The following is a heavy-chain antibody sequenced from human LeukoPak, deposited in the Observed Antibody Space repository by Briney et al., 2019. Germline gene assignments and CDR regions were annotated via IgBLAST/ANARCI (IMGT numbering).Heavy chain of an antibody. D-gene: IGHD4-11*01. CDR3: ARDEDYKIDY. V-gene: IGHV1-18*04. CDR2: ISTYNGDT. Sequence: VASVKVSCKASGYTFTGYYMHWVRQAPGQGLEWMAWISTYNGDTKYAQKFQGRVTMTTDTSTSTADMELRSLRSDDTAVYYCARDEDYKIDYWGLGTLVTVSS. CDR1: GYTFTGYY. J-gene: IGHJ4*02.